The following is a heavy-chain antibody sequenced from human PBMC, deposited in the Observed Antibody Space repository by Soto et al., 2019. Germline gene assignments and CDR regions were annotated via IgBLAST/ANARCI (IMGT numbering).Heavy chain of an antibody. Sequence: GGSLRLSCAVSGFTVDSNYMSWVRQAPGKGLEWVAVMRDTGRTNYADFVEGRFTISRDDSKNMVFLQMNSLRAGDTAVYYCARDDYGLDVWGQGTTVTVSS. CDR1: GFTVDSNY. V-gene: IGHV3-53*01. CDR2: MRDTGRT. CDR3: ARDDYGLDV. J-gene: IGHJ6*02.